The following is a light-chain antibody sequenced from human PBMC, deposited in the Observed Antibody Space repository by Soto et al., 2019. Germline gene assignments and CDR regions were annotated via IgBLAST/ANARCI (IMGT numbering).Light chain of an antibody. CDR1: QSISTY. J-gene: IGKJ1*01. Sequence: DIQMTQSPSALSASLGDRVTITCRASQSISTYLNWYQQKPGKAPKLLIYTASSLQSGVPSRFSGSGSGTDFTLTISSLQPEDFATYYCQQSYSTRWTFGQGTKVEI. CDR3: QQSYSTRWT. V-gene: IGKV1-39*01. CDR2: TAS.